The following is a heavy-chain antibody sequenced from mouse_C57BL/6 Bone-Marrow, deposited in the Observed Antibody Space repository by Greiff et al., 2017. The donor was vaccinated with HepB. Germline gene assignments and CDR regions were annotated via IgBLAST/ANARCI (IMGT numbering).Heavy chain of an antibody. V-gene: IGHV5-6*01. CDR2: ISSGGSYT. CDR1: GFTLSSYG. CDR3: ARPDY. J-gene: IGHJ2*01. Sequence: EVKLVESGGDLVKPGGSLKLSCAASGFTLSSYGMSWVRQTPDKRLEWVATISSGGSYTYYPDSVKGRFTISRDNAKNTLYLQMSSLKSEDTAMYYCARPDYWGQGTTLTVSS.